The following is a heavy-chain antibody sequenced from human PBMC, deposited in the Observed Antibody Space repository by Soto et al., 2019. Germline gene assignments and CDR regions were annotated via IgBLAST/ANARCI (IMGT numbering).Heavy chain of an antibody. CDR2: IHYSGKT. CDR1: SGSFSSGNYY. V-gene: IGHV4-39*01. J-gene: IGHJ3*02. D-gene: IGHD3-10*01. CDR3: ARLHNERCGDDTVDT. Sequence: QLQLQESGPGLVKPSETLSLTCTVSSGSFSSGNYYWGWIRQPPGKGLEWIANIHYSGKTYYSPSLESRVTISVDTSTKQFSLNLNSVTAADTAVYYCARLHNERCGDDTVDTWGQGTMVTVSS.